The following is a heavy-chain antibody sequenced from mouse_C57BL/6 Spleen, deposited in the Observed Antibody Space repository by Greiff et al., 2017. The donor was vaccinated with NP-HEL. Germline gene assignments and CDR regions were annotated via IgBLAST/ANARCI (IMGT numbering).Heavy chain of an antibody. CDR3: ARDRGRGYYGYFEV. J-gene: IGHJ1*03. Sequence: EVKVEESGGGLVKPGGSLKLSCAASGFTFSSYAMSWVRQTPEKRLEWVATISDGGSYTYYPDNVKGRFTISRDNAKNNLYLQMSHLKSEDTAMYYWARDRGRGYYGYFEVWGTGTTVTVSS. D-gene: IGHD2-2*01. CDR1: GFTFSSYA. V-gene: IGHV5-4*01. CDR2: ISDGGSYT.